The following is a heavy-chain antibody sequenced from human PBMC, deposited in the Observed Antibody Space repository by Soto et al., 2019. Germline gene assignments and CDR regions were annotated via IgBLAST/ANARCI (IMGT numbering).Heavy chain of an antibody. CDR1: GGSISSYY. Sequence: SETLSLTCTVSGGSISSYYWSWIRQPPGKGLEWIGYIYYSGSTNYNPSLKSRVTISVDTSKNQFSLKLSSVTAADTAVYYCARVRAYSSRKGFDYWGQGTLVTVSS. D-gene: IGHD6-13*01. CDR2: IYYSGST. J-gene: IGHJ4*02. CDR3: ARVRAYSSRKGFDY. V-gene: IGHV4-59*01.